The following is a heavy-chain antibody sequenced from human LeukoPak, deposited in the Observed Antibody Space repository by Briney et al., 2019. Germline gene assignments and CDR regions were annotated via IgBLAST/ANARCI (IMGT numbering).Heavy chain of an antibody. J-gene: IGHJ4*02. D-gene: IGHD5-12*01. V-gene: IGHV3-30*02. CDR2: IRHDGSNK. CDR1: GFTFSSYG. Sequence: PGGSLRLSCAASGFTFSSYGMHWVRQAPGKGLEWVAFIRHDGSNKYYADSVKGRFTISRDNSKNTLYLQTNSLRAEDTAVYYCAKDGIVATSSFIDYWGQGTLVTVSS. CDR3: AKDGIVATSSFIDY.